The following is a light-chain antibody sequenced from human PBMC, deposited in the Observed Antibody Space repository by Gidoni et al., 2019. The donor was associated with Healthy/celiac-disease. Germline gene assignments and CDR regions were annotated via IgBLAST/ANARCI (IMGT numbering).Light chain of an antibody. CDR3: RQALQTR. V-gene: IGKV2-28*01. CDR1: QSLLHSNGYNY. Sequence: DIVMHQSPLSLPVTPGEPASISCRSSQSLLHSNGYNYLDWYLQKPGQSPQLLIYLGSNRAAGGPDRFRGSGSGTDFTLKISRVEAEDVGVYYCRQALQTRFGQGTRLEIK. CDR2: LGS. J-gene: IGKJ5*01.